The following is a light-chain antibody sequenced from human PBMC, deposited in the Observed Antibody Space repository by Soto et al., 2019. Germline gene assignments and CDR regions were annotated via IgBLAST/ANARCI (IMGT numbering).Light chain of an antibody. CDR1: QSFDRNS. V-gene: IGKV3-20*01. J-gene: IGKJ4*01. CDR2: GAS. CDR3: QQYATSPT. Sequence: EIVLTPSPGTLSLSPGERATLSCRASQSFDRNSLAWYQHQPGQAPRLLIYGASSRAPGISDRYGGRGSGTDFTLTINRLEPEDFAVYYCQQYATSPTFGGGTRLEIK.